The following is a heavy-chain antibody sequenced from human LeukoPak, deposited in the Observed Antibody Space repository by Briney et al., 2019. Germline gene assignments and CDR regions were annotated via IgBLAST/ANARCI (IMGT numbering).Heavy chain of an antibody. V-gene: IGHV1-2*02. D-gene: IGHD7-27*01. CDR1: GYTFTGYY. J-gene: IGHJ5*02. CDR2: INPNSGGT. CDR3: ARDGEVPTGDLSA. Sequence: AASVTVSCKASGYTFTGYYMHWVRQAPGQGLEWMGWINPNSGGTNYARKFQGRVTMTRDTSISTAYMELSRLRSDDTAVYYCARDGEVPTGDLSAWGQGTLVTVSS.